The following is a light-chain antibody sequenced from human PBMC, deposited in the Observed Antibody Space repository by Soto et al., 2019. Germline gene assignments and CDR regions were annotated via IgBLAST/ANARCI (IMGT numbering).Light chain of an antibody. CDR1: QSVSSS. CDR3: QQYSNWWT. CDR2: GAS. J-gene: IGKJ1*01. V-gene: IGKV3-15*01. Sequence: EIVMTQSPATLSVSPGERATLSCRASQSVSSSLAWYQKKPGQAPRLLIYGASTRATGIPARFSGSGSGTEFTLTISSPQSEDFAVYYCQQYSNWWTFGQGTRVEIK.